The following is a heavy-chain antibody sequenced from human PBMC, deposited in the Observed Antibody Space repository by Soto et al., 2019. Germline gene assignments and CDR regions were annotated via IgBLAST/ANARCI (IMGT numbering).Heavy chain of an antibody. CDR3: ARGSGADAFDI. CDR2: IIPVIDTA. D-gene: IGHD7-27*01. V-gene: IGHV1-69*01. Sequence: QVQLVQSGAEVKKPGSSVKVSCKVSGGTFNIRWVRQAPGQGLEWMGGIIPVIDTANYARKFQGRVVISADGASNIVYMEMMSLTLEDTAVYYCARGSGADAFDIWGQGTMVTVSS. J-gene: IGHJ3*02. CDR1: GGTFN.